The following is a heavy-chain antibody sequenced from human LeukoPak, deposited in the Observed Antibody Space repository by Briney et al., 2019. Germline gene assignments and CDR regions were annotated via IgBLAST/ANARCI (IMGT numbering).Heavy chain of an antibody. CDR2: INPNSGGT. V-gene: IGHV1-2*02. Sequence: ASVKVSCKASGYTFTGYYMHWVRQAPGQGLEWIGWINPNSGGTNYAQKFQGRVTMTRDTSISTAYMELSRLRSDDTAVYYCARGSFLYYDSSGAKPFDYWGQGTLVTVSS. D-gene: IGHD3-22*01. CDR3: ARGSFLYYDSSGAKPFDY. J-gene: IGHJ4*02. CDR1: GYTFTGYY.